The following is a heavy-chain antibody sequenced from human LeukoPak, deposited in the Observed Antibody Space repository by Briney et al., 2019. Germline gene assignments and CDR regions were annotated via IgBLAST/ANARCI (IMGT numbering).Heavy chain of an antibody. CDR2: IKSKTDGGTT. D-gene: IGHD3-10*01. Sequence: GGSLRLSCAASGFTFSNAWMRWVRQAPGKGLEWVGRIKSKTDGGTTDYAAPVKGRFTISRDDSKNTLYLQMNSLKTEDTAVYYCTTESVLLWFGELPVPYFDYWGQGTLVTVSS. V-gene: IGHV3-15*01. J-gene: IGHJ4*02. CDR1: GFTFSNAW. CDR3: TTESVLLWFGELPVPYFDY.